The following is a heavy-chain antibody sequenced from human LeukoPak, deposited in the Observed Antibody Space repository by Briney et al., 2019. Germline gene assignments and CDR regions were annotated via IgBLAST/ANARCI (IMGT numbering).Heavy chain of an antibody. CDR3: VRSPGDYAGDAFDI. CDR1: GFTFSNYA. D-gene: IGHD4-17*01. V-gene: IGHV3-30-3*01. CDR2: ISYDGSNK. J-gene: IGHJ3*02. Sequence: PGGSLSLSCAASGFTFSNYAVHWVRQAPGKGLQWVAVISYDGSNKYYADSVKGRFTISRDNSKNTLYLQMNSLRAEDTAVYYCVRSPGDYAGDAFDIWGQGTMVTVSS.